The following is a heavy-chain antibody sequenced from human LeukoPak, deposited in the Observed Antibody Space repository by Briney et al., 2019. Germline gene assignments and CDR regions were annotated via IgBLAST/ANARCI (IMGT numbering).Heavy chain of an antibody. D-gene: IGHD3-22*01. V-gene: IGHV3-21*01. CDR3: ARDSSYYDTSDYFDY. CDR1: RFTFSSYS. J-gene: IGHJ4*02. CDR2: ISSSGSYI. Sequence: GGSLRLSCAASRFTFSSYSMNWVRQAPGKGLEWVSSISSSGSYIYYAGSVKGRFTISRDNAKNSLYLQMNSLRAEDTAVYYCARDSSYYDTSDYFDYWGQGTLVTVSS.